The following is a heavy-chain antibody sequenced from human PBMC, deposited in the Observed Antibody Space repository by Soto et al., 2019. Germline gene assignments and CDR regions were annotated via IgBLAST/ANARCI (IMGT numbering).Heavy chain of an antibody. CDR2: ISAFTGDT. Sequence: QVQLVQSGPEVKKTGASVKVSCKASGYTLSSYGITWVRQAPGLGLEWVGWISAFTGDTKYAPRLQGRVTMTADTSTSTAYMDLRSLRSEDTAIYYCVARALVSAWSGNFDHWGQGTLVTVSS. D-gene: IGHD3-16*01. J-gene: IGHJ4*02. V-gene: IGHV1-18*01. CDR3: VARALVSAWSGNFDH. CDR1: GYTLSSYG.